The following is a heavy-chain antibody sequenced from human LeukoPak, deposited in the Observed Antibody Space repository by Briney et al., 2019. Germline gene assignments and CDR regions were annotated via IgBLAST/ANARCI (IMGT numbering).Heavy chain of an antibody. CDR2: ISSSSSYT. Sequence: AGGSLRFSCAASGFTFSDYYMRWIRQAPGKGLEWVSYISSSSSYTNYADSVKGRFTISRDNAKNSLYLQMNSLRAEDTAVYYCARGHGDYPASFDYWGQGTLVTVSS. CDR3: ARGHGDYPASFDY. D-gene: IGHD4-17*01. V-gene: IGHV3-11*06. CDR1: GFTFSDYY. J-gene: IGHJ4*02.